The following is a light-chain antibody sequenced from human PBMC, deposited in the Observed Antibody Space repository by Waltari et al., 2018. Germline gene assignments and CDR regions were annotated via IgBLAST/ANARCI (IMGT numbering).Light chain of an antibody. CDR1: SSAVGGSTY. Sequence: QSALTQPASVSGSPGQSISISCPGTSSAVGGSTYFSWYQHHPGKAPKLMIYNVSNRPSGVSNRFSGSKSGNTASLTISGLQAEDEADYFCCSYTNRRTWVFGGGTKVTVL. CDR3: CSYTNRRTWV. J-gene: IGLJ3*02. CDR2: NVS. V-gene: IGLV2-14*03.